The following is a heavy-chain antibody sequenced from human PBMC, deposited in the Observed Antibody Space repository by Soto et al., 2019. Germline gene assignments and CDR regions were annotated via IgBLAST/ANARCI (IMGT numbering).Heavy chain of an antibody. Sequence: PSETLSLTCTVSGGSIRISSYYWGWIRQPPGKGLEWIGNMYYSGSTYYNPSLKSRVTMSVDTSKNQFSLKLSSVTAADTAVYYCARHPRYDVFSGYGGDSWGQGTLVTVSS. CDR2: MYYSGST. J-gene: IGHJ4*02. CDR3: ARHPRYDVFSGYGGDS. D-gene: IGHD3-9*01. V-gene: IGHV4-39*01. CDR1: GGSIRISSYY.